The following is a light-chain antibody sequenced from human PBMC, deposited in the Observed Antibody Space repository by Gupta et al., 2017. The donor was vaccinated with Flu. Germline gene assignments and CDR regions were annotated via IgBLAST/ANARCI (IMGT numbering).Light chain of an antibody. V-gene: IGKV1-39*01. J-gene: IGKJ3*01. CDR2: AAS. Sequence: EIQLTTYPSCLSSSSGDSVTITCRTSQSIGIYLNWYQHKPGKAPTLLLYAASTLQTGVPSRFSGSRSGTDFTLTISSLQPEDFATYYCQQSYDNPFFTFGPGTKVDVE. CDR1: QSIGIY. CDR3: QQSYDNPFFT.